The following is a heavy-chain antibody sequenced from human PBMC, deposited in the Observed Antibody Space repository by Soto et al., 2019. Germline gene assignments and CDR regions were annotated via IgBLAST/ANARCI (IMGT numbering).Heavy chain of an antibody. J-gene: IGHJ4*02. Sequence: PGGSLRLSCAASGFTFSSYAMSWVRQAPGKGLEWVSGISDSGSSTYYADSVKGRFTFSRDNSKNTLYLQMNSLRAEDTAVYYCAKSFGLQLRECFDYWGQGTLVTVSS. CDR3: AKSFGLQLRECFDY. V-gene: IGHV3-23*01. CDR2: ISDSGSST. CDR1: GFTFSSYA. D-gene: IGHD4-4*01.